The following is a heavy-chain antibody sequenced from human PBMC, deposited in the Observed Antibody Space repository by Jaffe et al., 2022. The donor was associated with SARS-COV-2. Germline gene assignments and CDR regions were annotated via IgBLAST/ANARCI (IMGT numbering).Heavy chain of an antibody. CDR1: GGTFSSYT. V-gene: IGHV1-69*02. Sequence: QVQLVQSGAEVKKPGSSVKVSCKASGGTFSSYTISWVRQAPGQGLEWMGRIIPILGIANYAQKFQGRVTITADKSTSTAYMELSSLRSEDTAVYYCASGTIDCSGGSCYSQGWFDPWGQGTLVTVSS. J-gene: IGHJ5*02. D-gene: IGHD2-15*01. CDR2: IIPILGIA. CDR3: ASGTIDCSGGSCYSQGWFDP.